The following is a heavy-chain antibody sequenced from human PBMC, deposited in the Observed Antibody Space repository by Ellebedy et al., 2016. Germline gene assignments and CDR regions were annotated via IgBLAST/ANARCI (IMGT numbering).Heavy chain of an antibody. D-gene: IGHD3-10*01. V-gene: IGHV3-33*05. CDR3: ARDRGRYFDY. J-gene: IGHJ4*02. CDR1: GFTFSSYG. Sequence: GESLKISXAASGFTFSSYGMHWVRQAPGKRLEWVAVFIYDGSNQYYGDSVKGRFTISRDISKNTLYLQMHSLRAEDTAVYYCARDRGRYFDYWGQGTLLIVSS. CDR2: FIYDGSNQ.